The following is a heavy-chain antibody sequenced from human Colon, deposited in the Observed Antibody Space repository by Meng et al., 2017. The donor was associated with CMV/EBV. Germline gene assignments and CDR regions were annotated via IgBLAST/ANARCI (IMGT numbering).Heavy chain of an antibody. V-gene: IGHV3-7*01. CDR1: GFSFSNHW. CDR2: IKEDGSEK. Sequence: GESLKISCAASGFSFSNHWMTWVRQAPGKGLERVANIKEDGSEKYYVDSVKGRFTISRDNAQNSLFLHMNTLRAEDTAVYYCAGYNWNRHTLDYWGQGTLVTVSS. J-gene: IGHJ4*02. D-gene: IGHD1-20*01. CDR3: AGYNWNRHTLDY.